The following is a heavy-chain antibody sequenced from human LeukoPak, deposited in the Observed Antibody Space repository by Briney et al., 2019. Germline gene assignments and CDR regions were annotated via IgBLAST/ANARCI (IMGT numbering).Heavy chain of an antibody. CDR3: ARRRLGARAADFDY. Sequence: SETLSLTCTVSGGSISSYYWSWIRQPPGKGLEWIGYIYYSGSTNYNPSLKSRVTISVDTSKNQFSLKLSSVTAADTAVYYCARRRLGARAADFDYWGQGTLVTVSS. CDR1: GGSISSYY. V-gene: IGHV4-59*01. D-gene: IGHD1-26*01. CDR2: IYYSGST. J-gene: IGHJ4*02.